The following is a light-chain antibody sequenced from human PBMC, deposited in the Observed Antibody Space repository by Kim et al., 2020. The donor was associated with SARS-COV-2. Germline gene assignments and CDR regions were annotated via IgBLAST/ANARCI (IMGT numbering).Light chain of an antibody. Sequence: EIVVTQSPVTLSVSPGERATLSCRASQGISSNLAWYQQKPGQAPRLLISDASTRATGIPARFSGGGSGTEFTLTISSLQSEDFAVYYCQQYHNWPPTFGQGTKVDIK. V-gene: IGKV3D-15*01. CDR1: QGISSN. J-gene: IGKJ1*01. CDR3: QQYHNWPPT. CDR2: DAS.